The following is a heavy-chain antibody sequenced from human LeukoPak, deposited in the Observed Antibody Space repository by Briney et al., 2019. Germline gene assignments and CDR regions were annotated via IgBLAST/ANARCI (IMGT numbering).Heavy chain of an antibody. J-gene: IGHJ5*01. V-gene: IGHV5-51*01. Sequence: GESVMIYCRASGYIFSNYWIGWVRQMPGKGLDWMGIIYPGDSETRYSPSFQGQVTISADRSISTAYLQWSSLKASDTAIYYCARLPTFHYPRTDEFVGSNVDSCGPGILVTVS. CDR3: ARLPTFHYPRTDEFVGSNVDS. D-gene: IGHD3-10*01. CDR1: GYIFSNYW. CDR2: IYPGDSET.